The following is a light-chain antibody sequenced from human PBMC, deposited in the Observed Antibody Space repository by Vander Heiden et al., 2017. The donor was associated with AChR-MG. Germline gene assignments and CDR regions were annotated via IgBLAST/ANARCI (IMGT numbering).Light chain of an antibody. CDR3: QQRCAWHHT. Sequence: IVLTQSPATLSLSPGERATLSCRASQSVSNFLAWYQQKPGQAPRLLIYDASNRATGIPARFSGSASGTDFTLTISILELEDFAVYYCQQRCAWHHTFGQGTKLEIK. CDR2: DAS. V-gene: IGKV3-11*01. CDR1: QSVSNF. J-gene: IGKJ2*01.